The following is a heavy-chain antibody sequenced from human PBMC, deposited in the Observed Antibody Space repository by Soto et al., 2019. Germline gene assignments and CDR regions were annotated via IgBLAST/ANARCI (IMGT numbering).Heavy chain of an antibody. Sequence: GGSLRLSCATSGFTFSSYAMSWVRQAPGKGLEWVSAISGSGGSTYYADSVKGRFTISRDNSKNTLYLQMNSLRAEDTAVYYCAKDQIGYDYIWGSYRSFPDYWGQGTLVTVSS. D-gene: IGHD3-16*02. CDR3: AKDQIGYDYIWGSYRSFPDY. CDR1: GFTFSSYA. J-gene: IGHJ4*02. V-gene: IGHV3-23*01. CDR2: ISGSGGST.